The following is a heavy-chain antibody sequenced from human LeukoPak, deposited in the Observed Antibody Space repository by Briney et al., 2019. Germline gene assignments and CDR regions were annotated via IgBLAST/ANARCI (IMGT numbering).Heavy chain of an antibody. J-gene: IGHJ4*02. Sequence: YPSETLSLTCSVSGASISSYYWTWIRQPAGKGLEWIGRIYASGNTDYNPSLKSRVTMSVDTSKNQFSLKLSSVTAADTAIYYCARVRLQPGTRLLIPNYFDYWGRGTLVTVSS. CDR1: GASISSYY. D-gene: IGHD3-16*01. CDR3: ARVRLQPGTRLLIPNYFDY. CDR2: IYASGNT. V-gene: IGHV4-4*07.